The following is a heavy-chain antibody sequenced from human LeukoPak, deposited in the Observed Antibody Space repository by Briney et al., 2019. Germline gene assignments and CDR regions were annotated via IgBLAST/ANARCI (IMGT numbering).Heavy chain of an antibody. V-gene: IGHV4-59*01. CDR3: ARSGKLGSGAICDS. D-gene: IGHD3-10*01. CDR1: GGSITSDY. CDR2: IYYSGSF. J-gene: IGHJ4*02. Sequence: SETLSLTCNVSGGSITSDYWTWIRQPPGKGMEWIGYIYYSGSFNYNPSLKSRVSMSIDSSRKYFSLRLSSVSAADTAVYYCARSGKLGSGAICDSWGQGTLVTVSS.